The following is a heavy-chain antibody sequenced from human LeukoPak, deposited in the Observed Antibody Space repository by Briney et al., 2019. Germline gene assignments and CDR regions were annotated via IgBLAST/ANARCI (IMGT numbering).Heavy chain of an antibody. CDR3: ARDLSDSSSWYSGGNWFDP. D-gene: IGHD6-13*01. V-gene: IGHV4-30-2*01. CDR2: IYHSGST. J-gene: IGHJ5*02. CDR1: GGSISSGGYY. Sequence: KSSETLSLTCTVSGGSISSGGYYWSWIRQPPGKGLEWIGYIYHSGSTYYNPSLKSRVTISVDRSKNQFSLKLSSVTAADTAVYYCARDLSDSSSWYSGGNWFDPWGQGTLVTVSS.